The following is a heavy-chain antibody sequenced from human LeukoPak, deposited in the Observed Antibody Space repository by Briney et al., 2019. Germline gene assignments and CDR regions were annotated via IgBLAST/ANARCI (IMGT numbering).Heavy chain of an antibody. V-gene: IGHV3-33*06. J-gene: IGHJ4*02. D-gene: IGHD1-26*01. CDR3: AKVSVYSGDFDY. CDR2: IWYDGSNK. CDR1: GFTFSSYG. Sequence: GRSLRLSCAASGFTFSSYGMHWVRQAPGKGLEWVAVIWYDGSNKYYADSVKGRFTISRDNSKNTLYLQMNSLRAEDTAVYYCAKVSVYSGDFDYWGQGTLVTVPS.